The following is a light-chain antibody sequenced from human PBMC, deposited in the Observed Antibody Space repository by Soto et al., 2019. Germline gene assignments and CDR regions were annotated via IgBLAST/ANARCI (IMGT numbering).Light chain of an antibody. J-gene: IGLJ1*01. V-gene: IGLV2-23*01. CDR3: CSYAGSSTYL. CDR2: EDT. Sequence: QSALTQPASVSGSPGQSITISCTGTSRDVGIYNLVSWYQLHPGKVPKLIIYEDTKRPSGISSRFSGSESGITAFLTISGLQAEDEADYYCCSYAGSSTYLFGTGTKVTVL. CDR1: SRDVGIYNL.